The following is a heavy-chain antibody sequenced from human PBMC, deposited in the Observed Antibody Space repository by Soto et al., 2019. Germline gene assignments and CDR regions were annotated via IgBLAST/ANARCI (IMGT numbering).Heavy chain of an antibody. J-gene: IGHJ3*02. V-gene: IGHV3-23*01. Sequence: VGSLRLSCAASGLNFPAYAMNWVCQAPGKGLQWVSGLFGSGAGINYADSVRGRFTVSRDNSRNTLYLQMNSLRDEDTAVYYCAKDLIANNGAWAAFDMWGRGTKVTVS. CDR1: GLNFPAYA. D-gene: IGHD2-8*01. CDR2: LFGSGAGI. CDR3: AKDLIANNGAWAAFDM.